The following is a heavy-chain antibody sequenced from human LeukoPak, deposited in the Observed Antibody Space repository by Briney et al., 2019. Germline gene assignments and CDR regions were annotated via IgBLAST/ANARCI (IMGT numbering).Heavy chain of an antibody. D-gene: IGHD1-7*01. CDR3: ARHHHPRYNWNYWRPEPFDY. J-gene: IGHJ4*02. CDR2: IYYSGST. Sequence: PSETLSLTCTVSGGSISSSSYYWGWIRQPPGKGLEWIGSIYYSGSTYYNPSLKSRVTISVDTSKNQFSLKLSSVTAADTAVYYYARHHHPRYNWNYWRPEPFDYWGQGTLVTVSS. V-gene: IGHV4-39*01. CDR1: GGSISSSSYY.